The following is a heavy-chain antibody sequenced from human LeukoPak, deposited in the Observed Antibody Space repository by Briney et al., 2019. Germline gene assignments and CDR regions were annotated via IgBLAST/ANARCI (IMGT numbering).Heavy chain of an antibody. CDR3: ARDRSGYANDAFDY. V-gene: IGHV3-30-3*01. CDR2: LSYGGTNK. CDR1: GFTFSDYA. J-gene: IGHJ3*01. Sequence: GGSLRLSCAASGFTFSDYAMHWVRQAPGKGLEWVAVLSYGGTNKYYADSVKGRFTISRDNSKNTMFLQMNSLRAEDTAVYHCARDRSGYANDAFDYWGQGTMVTVSS. D-gene: IGHD3-3*01.